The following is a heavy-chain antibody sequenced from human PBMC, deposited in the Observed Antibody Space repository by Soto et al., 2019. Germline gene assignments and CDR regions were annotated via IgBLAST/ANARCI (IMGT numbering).Heavy chain of an antibody. CDR3: ANAASYDSSGYPDY. CDR1: GFPLSSYG. J-gene: IGHJ4*02. CDR2: ISYDGSNK. Sequence: QVQLVESGGGVVQLGGSLRLSCAASGFPLSSYGLTWVRRAQGRGLEWVAVISYDGSNKYYADSVKGRFTISRDNSKNTLYLQMNSLRAEDTAVYYCANAASYDSSGYPDYWGQGTLVTVSS. V-gene: IGHV3-30*18. D-gene: IGHD3-22*01.